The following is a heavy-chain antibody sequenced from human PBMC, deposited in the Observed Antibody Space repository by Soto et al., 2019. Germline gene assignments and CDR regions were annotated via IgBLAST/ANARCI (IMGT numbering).Heavy chain of an antibody. CDR3: GSVVEGSYFDY. J-gene: IGHJ4*02. CDR2: IYYSGST. Sequence: SETLSLTCTVSGGSISSGGYYLSWIRQHPGKGLEWIGCIYYSGSTYYNPSLKSRVTISVDTSKNQFSLKLSSVTAADTAVFFCGSVVEGSYFDYRAQGSLVT. CDR1: GGSISSGGYY. V-gene: IGHV4-31*03. D-gene: IGHD2-15*01.